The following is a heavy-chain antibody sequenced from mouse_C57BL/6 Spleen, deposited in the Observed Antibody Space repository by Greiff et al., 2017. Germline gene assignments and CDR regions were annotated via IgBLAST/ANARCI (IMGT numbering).Heavy chain of an antibody. CDR3: ARFTTVVAPYFDY. Sequence: VQLQESGAELVRPGTSVKVSCKASGYAFTNYLIEWVKQRPGQGLEWIGVINPGSGGTNYNEKFKGKATLTADKSSSTAYMQLSSLTSEDSAVYFCARFTTVVAPYFDYWGQGTTLTVSS. D-gene: IGHD1-1*01. J-gene: IGHJ2*01. CDR1: GYAFTNYL. V-gene: IGHV1-54*01. CDR2: INPGSGGT.